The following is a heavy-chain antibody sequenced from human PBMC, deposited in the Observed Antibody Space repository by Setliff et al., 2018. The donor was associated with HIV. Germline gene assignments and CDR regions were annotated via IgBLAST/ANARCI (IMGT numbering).Heavy chain of an antibody. Sequence: ASVKVSRKISGYTFTDFWIHWVRQAPGQGLESMGWIDPDKGDTGYAHNFQGRVITTRDTSTSTVYMELHLLTSDDTAVYYCERVAHRLSGGIDYRGQGTQVTVSS. CDR1: GYTFTDFW. J-gene: IGHJ4*02. V-gene: IGHV1-2*02. D-gene: IGHD2-15*01. CDR2: IDPDKGDT. CDR3: ERVAHRLSGGIDY.